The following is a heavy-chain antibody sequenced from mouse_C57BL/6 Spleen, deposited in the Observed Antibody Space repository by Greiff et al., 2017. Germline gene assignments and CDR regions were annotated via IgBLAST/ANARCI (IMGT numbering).Heavy chain of an antibody. V-gene: IGHV1-19*01. J-gene: IGHJ3*01. CDR1: GYTFTDYY. Sequence: VQLQQSGPVLVKPGASVKMSCKASGYTFTDYYMNWVKQSHGKSLEWIGVINPYNGGTSYNQKFKGKATLTVDKSSSTAYMELNSLTSEDSAVYYCARAGKGPWFAYWGQGTLVTVSA. D-gene: IGHD4-1*01. CDR3: ARAGKGPWFAY. CDR2: INPYNGGT.